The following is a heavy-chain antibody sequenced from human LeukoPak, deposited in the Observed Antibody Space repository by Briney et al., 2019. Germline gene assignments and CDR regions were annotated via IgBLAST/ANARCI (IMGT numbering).Heavy chain of an antibody. V-gene: IGHV1-2*02. CDR2: INPNSGGT. Sequence: ASVKVSCKASGYTFTGYYMHWVRQASGQGLEWMGWINPNSGGTKYAQKFQGRVTMTRDTSISTAYMELSRLRSDDTAIYYCARGGLRFLEWLRDWGQGALVTVSS. D-gene: IGHD3-3*01. J-gene: IGHJ4*02. CDR3: ARGGLRFLEWLRD. CDR1: GYTFTGYY.